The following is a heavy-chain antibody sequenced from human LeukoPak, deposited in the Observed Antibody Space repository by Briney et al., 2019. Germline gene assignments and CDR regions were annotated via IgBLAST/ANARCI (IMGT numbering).Heavy chain of an antibody. CDR3: ARYGADYYDGSGNFDY. D-gene: IGHD3-22*01. CDR1: RRIFSSYV. J-gene: IGHJ4*02. V-gene: IGHV1-69*04. CDR2: IIPIFGIA. Sequence: GASVKLSCKASRRIFSSYVISWVRQAPGLGLGWMGRIIPIFGIANYAQKFQGRVTITADKSTSTAYMELSSLRSEDTAVYYCARYGADYYDGSGNFDYWGQGTLVIVSS.